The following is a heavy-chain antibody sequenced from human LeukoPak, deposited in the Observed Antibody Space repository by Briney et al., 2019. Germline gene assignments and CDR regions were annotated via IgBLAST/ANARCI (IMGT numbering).Heavy chain of an antibody. CDR3: AKSGCSSTSCYGSDYFDY. D-gene: IGHD2-2*01. CDR1: GITLSNYG. V-gene: IGHV3-23*01. Sequence: GGSLRLSCAVSGITLSNYGMIWVRQAPGKGLEWVAGIGGSGGGTNYADSVKGRFTISRDNSKNTLYLQMNSLRAEDTAVYYCAKSGCSSTSCYGSDYFDYWGQGTLVTVSS. J-gene: IGHJ4*02. CDR2: IGGSGGGT.